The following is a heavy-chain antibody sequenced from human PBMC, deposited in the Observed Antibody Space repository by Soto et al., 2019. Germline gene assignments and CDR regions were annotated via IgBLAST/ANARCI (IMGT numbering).Heavy chain of an antibody. CDR2: IIPIFGTA. Sequence: GASVKVSCKASGGTFSSYAISWVRQAPGQGLEWMGGIIPIFGTANYAQKFQGRVTITADESTSTAYMELSSLRSEDTAVYYCAPDCSGGSCYLPPWGQGTLVTSPQ. CDR3: APDCSGGSCYLPP. D-gene: IGHD2-15*01. CDR1: GGTFSSYA. J-gene: IGHJ5*02. V-gene: IGHV1-69*13.